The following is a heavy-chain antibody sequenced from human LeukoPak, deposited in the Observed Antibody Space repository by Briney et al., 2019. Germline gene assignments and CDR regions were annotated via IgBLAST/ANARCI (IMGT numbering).Heavy chain of an antibody. CDR1: GYTFTSYY. V-gene: IGHV1-46*01. Sequence: GASVKVSCKASGYTFTSYYMHWVRQAPGQGLEWMGIINPSGGSTSYAQKFQGRVTMARDTSTSTVNMELSSLRSEDTAVYYCARSLGRSWGMDVWGQGTTVTVSS. CDR2: INPSGGST. CDR3: ARSLGRSWGMDV. J-gene: IGHJ6*02. D-gene: IGHD7-27*01.